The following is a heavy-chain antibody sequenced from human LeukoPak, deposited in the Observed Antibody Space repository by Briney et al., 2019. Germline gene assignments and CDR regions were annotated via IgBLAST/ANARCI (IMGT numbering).Heavy chain of an antibody. Sequence: GGSLRLSCAASGFTFNNFAMSWVRQAPGKGLEWVSAISGSGGSTYYADSVKGRFTISRDNSKNTLYLQMNSLRAEDTAVYYCAKDKGVAGHDYWGQGTLVTVSS. V-gene: IGHV3-23*01. D-gene: IGHD3-3*01. J-gene: IGHJ4*02. CDR1: GFTFNNFA. CDR3: AKDKGVAGHDY. CDR2: ISGSGGST.